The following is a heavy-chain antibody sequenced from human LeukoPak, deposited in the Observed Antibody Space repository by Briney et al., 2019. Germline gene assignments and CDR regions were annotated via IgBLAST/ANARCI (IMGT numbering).Heavy chain of an antibody. Sequence: ASVKVSCKVSGYTLTELSMHWVRQAPGKGLEWMGGFDPEDGETIYAQKFQGRVTMTEDTSTDTAYMELSSLRSEDTAVYYCATGKTIVVVTALDYWGQGTLVTVSS. CDR3: ATGKTIVVVTALDY. J-gene: IGHJ4*02. CDR2: FDPEDGET. D-gene: IGHD2-21*02. CDR1: GYTLTELS. V-gene: IGHV1-24*01.